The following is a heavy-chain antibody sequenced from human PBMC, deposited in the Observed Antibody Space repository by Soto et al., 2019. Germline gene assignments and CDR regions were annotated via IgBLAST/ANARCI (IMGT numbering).Heavy chain of an antibody. V-gene: IGHV4-34*01. D-gene: IGHD3-10*01. Sequence: QVQLQQWGAGLLKPSETLSLTCAVYGGSFSGYYWSWIRQPPGKGLEWIGEINHSGSTNYNPSLRGGVPKSLAPSKNRFPLSLTSVTAWEPVVYYFPRGYSGWSGTETNWFDPGGQGPWSPSPQ. CDR3: PRGYSGWSGTETNWFDP. CDR2: INHSGST. CDR1: GGSFSGYY. J-gene: IGHJ5*02.